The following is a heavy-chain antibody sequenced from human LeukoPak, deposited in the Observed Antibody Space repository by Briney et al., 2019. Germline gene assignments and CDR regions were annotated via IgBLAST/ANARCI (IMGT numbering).Heavy chain of an antibody. V-gene: IGHV1-18*01. D-gene: IGHD3-10*01. J-gene: IGHJ4*02. CDR3: ARGTMVRGVISEVGY. Sequence: ASVKVSCKASGYTFTSYGVSWVRQAPGQGLECMGWISAYNGNTNYAQKFQGRVTMTRDTSISTAYMELSRLRSDDTAVYYCARGTMVRGVISEVGYWGQGTLVTVSS. CDR1: GYTFTSYG. CDR2: ISAYNGNT.